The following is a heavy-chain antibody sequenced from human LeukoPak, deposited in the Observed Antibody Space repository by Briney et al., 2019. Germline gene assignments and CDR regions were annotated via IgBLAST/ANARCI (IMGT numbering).Heavy chain of an antibody. J-gene: IGHJ4*02. D-gene: IGHD6-19*01. CDR1: GFTFSSYA. Sequence: PGGSLRLSCAASGFTFSSYAMHWVRQAPGKGLEWVAVISYDGSNKYYADSVKGRFTISRDNSKNTLYLQMNSLRAEDTAVYYCARDLREWLVRGILVYWGQGTLVTVSS. CDR2: ISYDGSNK. V-gene: IGHV3-30*04. CDR3: ARDLREWLVRGILVY.